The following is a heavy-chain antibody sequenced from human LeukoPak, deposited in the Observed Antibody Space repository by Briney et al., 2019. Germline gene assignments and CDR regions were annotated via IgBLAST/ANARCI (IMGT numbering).Heavy chain of an antibody. D-gene: IGHD2-2*01. CDR2: IVVGSGNT. CDR1: GFTFTTSA. CDR3: ATAATHGLCHFDY. V-gene: IGHV1-58*02. J-gene: IGHJ4*02. Sequence: SVKVSCKASGFTFTTSAMQWVRQARGQRLEWIGWIVVGSGNTNYAQKFQERVTITRDMSTSTAYMYLSRLRSEDTAVYYCATAATHGLCHFDYWGQGTLVTVSS.